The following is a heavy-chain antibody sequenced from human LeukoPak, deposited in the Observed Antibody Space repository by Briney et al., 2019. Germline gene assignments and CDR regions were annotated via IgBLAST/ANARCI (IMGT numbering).Heavy chain of an antibody. CDR2: INAGNGNT. CDR1: GYTFTSYA. CDR3: ATLDRWGYYFDY. J-gene: IGHJ4*02. Sequence: GASVKVSCKASGYTFTSYAMHWVRQAPGQRLEWMGWINAGNGNTKYSQKFQGRVTITRDTSASTAYIELSSLRSEDTAVYYCATLDRWGYYFDYWGQGTLVTVSS. V-gene: IGHV1-3*01. D-gene: IGHD7-27*01.